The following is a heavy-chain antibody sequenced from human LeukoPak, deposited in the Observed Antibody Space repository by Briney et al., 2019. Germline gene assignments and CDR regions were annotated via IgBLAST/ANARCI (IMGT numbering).Heavy chain of an antibody. CDR3: ARVSCSSTSCYWYYFDY. CDR1: GYTFTSYD. D-gene: IGHD2-2*01. V-gene: IGHV1-8*03. Sequence: ASVKVSCKASGYTFTSYDINWVRQATGQGLEWMGWMNPNSDNTGYAQKFQGRVTITRNTSISTAYMELSSLRSEDTAVYYCARVSCSSTSCYWYYFDYWGQGTLVTVSS. CDR2: MNPNSDNT. J-gene: IGHJ4*02.